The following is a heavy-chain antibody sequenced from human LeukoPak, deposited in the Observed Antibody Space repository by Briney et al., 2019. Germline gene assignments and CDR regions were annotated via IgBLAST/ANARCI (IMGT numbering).Heavy chain of an antibody. CDR2: ISDSGRTI. Sequence: GGSLRLSCAASGSTFSGYEMNWVRQAPGKGLERVSYISDSGRTIYYANSVKGRFTISRDNAKNSLYLQMNSLRAEDTAVYYCAKARGFCSGGSCYNPFDPWGQGTLVTVSS. D-gene: IGHD2-15*01. J-gene: IGHJ5*02. CDR3: AKARGFCSGGSCYNPFDP. CDR1: GSTFSGYE. V-gene: IGHV3-48*03.